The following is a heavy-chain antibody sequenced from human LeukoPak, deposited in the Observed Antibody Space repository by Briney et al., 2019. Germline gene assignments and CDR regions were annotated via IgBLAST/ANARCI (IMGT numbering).Heavy chain of an antibody. D-gene: IGHD3-3*01. CDR2: ISGTGGST. CDR3: ARVGYDFWSGHTPFDY. CDR1: GFTFSSYA. V-gene: IGHV3-23*01. J-gene: IGHJ4*02. Sequence: GGSLRLSCAASGFTFSSYAMSWVRQAPGKGLEWVSAISGTGGSTYYADSVKGRLTISRDNSKNTLYLQMNSLRAEDTAVYYCARVGYDFWSGHTPFDYWGQGTLVTVSS.